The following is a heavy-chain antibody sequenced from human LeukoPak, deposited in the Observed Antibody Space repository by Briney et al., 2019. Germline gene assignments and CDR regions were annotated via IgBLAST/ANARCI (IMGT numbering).Heavy chain of an antibody. CDR2: IYTTGTT. V-gene: IGHV4-61*02. CDR1: GGSIGSGSYY. J-gene: IGHJ6*03. CDR3: ARDQRSGYSGYDYHYYYYMDV. D-gene: IGHD5-12*01. Sequence: PSEALSLTCTVSGGSIGSGSYYWSWIRQPAGKGLEWIGRIYTTGTTNYNPSLKSRVTISVDKSKNQFSLKLSSVTAADTAVYFCARDQRSGYSGYDYHYYYYMDVWGKGTTVTVSS.